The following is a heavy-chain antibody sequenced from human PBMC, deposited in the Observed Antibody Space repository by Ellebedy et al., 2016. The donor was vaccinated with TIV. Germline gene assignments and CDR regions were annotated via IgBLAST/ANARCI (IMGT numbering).Heavy chain of an antibody. J-gene: IGHJ4*02. V-gene: IGHV3-66*01. D-gene: IGHD3-22*01. CDR1: GFPLSGYS. Sequence: GESLKISCAAFGFPLSGYSMNWVRQTPGKGLEWVSVLYSGGNPYYADSVKGRFTISRDNSKNTLFLQMNSLRAEDTAVYYCARGVYDSSGYYPFDYWGQGTLVSVSS. CDR3: ARGVYDSSGYYPFDY. CDR2: LYSGGNP.